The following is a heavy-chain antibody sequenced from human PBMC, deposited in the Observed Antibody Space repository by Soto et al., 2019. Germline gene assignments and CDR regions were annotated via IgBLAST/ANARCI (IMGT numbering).Heavy chain of an antibody. CDR3: ARGLEYYYYMDV. CDR2: MNPNSGNT. Sequence: GASVKVSCKASGYTFTSYDINWVRQATGQGLEWMGWMNPNSGNTGYAQKFQGRVTMTRNTSISTAYMELSSLRSEDTAVYYCARGLEYYYYMDVWGKGTTVTVS. V-gene: IGHV1-8*01. CDR1: GYTFTSYD. J-gene: IGHJ6*03.